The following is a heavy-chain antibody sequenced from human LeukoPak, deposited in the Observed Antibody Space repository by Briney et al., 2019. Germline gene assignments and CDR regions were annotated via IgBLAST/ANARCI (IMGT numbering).Heavy chain of an antibody. D-gene: IGHD3-22*01. CDR2: IYYSGST. V-gene: IGHV4-39*01. CDR1: GGSISSSSYY. J-gene: IGHJ3*02. Sequence: SETLSLTCTVSGGSISSSSYYWGWIRQPPGKGLEWIGSIYYSGSTYYNPSLKSRVTISVDTSKNQFSLKLSSVTAADTAVYYCARPISYYDSPWDAFDIWGQGTMVTVSS. CDR3: ARPISYYDSPWDAFDI.